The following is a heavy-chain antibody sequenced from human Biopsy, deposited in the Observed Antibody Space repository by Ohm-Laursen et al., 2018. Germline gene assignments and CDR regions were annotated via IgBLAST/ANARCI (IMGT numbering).Heavy chain of an antibody. Sequence: SETLSLTCSVSGDSISIYYWSWIQQPPGKGLEWIGNFYYSGSTNYNPSLKSRITMSLDRSKSQVSLRMNSVTAADTAVYYCARARIKTSGVLIPETYYFDSWGQGTLVTVSS. CDR1: GDSISIYY. CDR3: ARARIKTSGVLIPETYYFDS. J-gene: IGHJ4*02. CDR2: FYYSGST. D-gene: IGHD3-3*01. V-gene: IGHV4-59*01.